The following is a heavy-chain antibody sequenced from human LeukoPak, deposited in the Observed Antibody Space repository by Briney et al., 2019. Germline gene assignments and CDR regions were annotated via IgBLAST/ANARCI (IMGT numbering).Heavy chain of an antibody. CDR2: ISDDGSRQ. J-gene: IGHJ4*02. Sequence: PGGSLRLSCAATGFTFSNYAIHWGRQAPGKGLEWVAFISDDGSRQHYADSVKGRFTISRDNSKSTMYLQMNSLRGEDTAVYYCAKAVGGWSFDYWGQGTLVTVSS. V-gene: IGHV3-30-3*01. CDR3: AKAVGGWSFDY. D-gene: IGHD6-19*01. CDR1: GFTFSNYA.